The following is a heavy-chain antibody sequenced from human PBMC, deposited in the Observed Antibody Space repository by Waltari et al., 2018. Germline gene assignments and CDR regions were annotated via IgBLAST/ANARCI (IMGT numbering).Heavy chain of an antibody. CDR1: GYNFPRHY. CDR3: ARDLVGSGWSIDY. V-gene: IGHV1-2*06. D-gene: IGHD6-19*01. CDR2: ITPHTGGT. Sequence: QVQLVQSGAEVKEPGASVTVSCKASGYNFPRHYIHWVLQAPGQGLEWMGRITPHTGGTYYSQKFQGRVTMTRDMSITTAYMEVSSLRSDDTAVYYCARDLVGSGWSIDYWGQGTLVTVSS. J-gene: IGHJ4*02.